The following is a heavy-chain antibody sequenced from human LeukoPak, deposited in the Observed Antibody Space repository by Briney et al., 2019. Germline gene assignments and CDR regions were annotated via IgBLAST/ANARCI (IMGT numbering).Heavy chain of an antibody. CDR2: ISGSGGST. Sequence: PGGSLRLSCAASGFTFSSYAISWVRQAPGKGLEWVSAISGSGGSTYYADSVKGRFTISRDNSENTLYLQMNSLRAEDTAVYYCAKDDSYSGYVYWGQGTLVTVSS. CDR3: AKDDSYSGYVY. CDR1: GFTFSSYA. V-gene: IGHV3-23*01. J-gene: IGHJ4*02. D-gene: IGHD5-12*01.